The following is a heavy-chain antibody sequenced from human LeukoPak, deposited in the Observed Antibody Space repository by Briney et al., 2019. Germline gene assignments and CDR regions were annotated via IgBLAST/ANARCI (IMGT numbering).Heavy chain of an antibody. CDR2: IASDGSST. CDR3: ARGRPHGNDY. J-gene: IGHJ4*02. D-gene: IGHD4-23*01. V-gene: IGHV3-74*01. CDR1: GFSFSISA. Sequence: GGSLRLSCAASGFSFSISAMSWVRQAPGKGLVWVSRIASDGSSTTYADSVKGRFSISRDNAKNTLYLQMNSLRVEDTAVYYCARGRPHGNDYWGQGTLVTVSS.